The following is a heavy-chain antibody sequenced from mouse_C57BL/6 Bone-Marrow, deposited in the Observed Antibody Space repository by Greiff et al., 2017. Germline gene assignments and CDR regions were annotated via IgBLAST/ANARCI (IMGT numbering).Heavy chain of an antibody. J-gene: IGHJ2*01. Sequence: VQLQQSGPELVKPGASVKISCKASGYTFTDYYMNWVKQSHGKSLEWIGDINPNNGGTSYNQKFKGKATLTVDKSSSTAYMELRSLTSEDSAVYYCARCLKRYFDYWGQGTTLTVSS. CDR3: ARCLKRYFDY. V-gene: IGHV1-26*01. CDR1: GYTFTDYY. CDR2: INPNNGGT.